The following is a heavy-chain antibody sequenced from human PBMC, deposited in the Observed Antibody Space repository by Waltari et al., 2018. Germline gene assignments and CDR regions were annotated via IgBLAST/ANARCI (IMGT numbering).Heavy chain of an antibody. V-gene: IGHV4-59*11. J-gene: IGHJ5*02. CDR2: IYYSGTT. Sequence: QLHLQESGPGLVTPWETLSLTCIVSNGSIRNQSWSWISQTPGQGLQWMGYIYYSGTTSYNPSLKSRLTIAVDTWKNQFSLKLTSVTAADTGVYYCARGGGPYEFWRGYSLWFDTWGQGTLVTVSS. CDR3: ARGGGPYEFWRGYSLWFDT. D-gene: IGHD2-21*01. CDR1: NGSIRNQS.